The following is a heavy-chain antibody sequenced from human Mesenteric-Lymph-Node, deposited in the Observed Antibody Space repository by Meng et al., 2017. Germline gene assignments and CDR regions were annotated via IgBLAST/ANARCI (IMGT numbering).Heavy chain of an antibody. J-gene: IGHJ6*02. V-gene: IGHV3-7*03. CDR3: ARYSGYVFYYYYGMDV. CDR2: IREDGSET. D-gene: IGHD5-12*01. Sequence: GESLKISCAASGFTFRSYWMSWVRQAPGKGLEWVAYIREDGSETSYVDSVKGRFTISRDNAKSSLFLQMNSLRAEDTAVYYCARYSGYVFYYYYGMDVWGQGTTVTVSS. CDR1: GFTFRSYW.